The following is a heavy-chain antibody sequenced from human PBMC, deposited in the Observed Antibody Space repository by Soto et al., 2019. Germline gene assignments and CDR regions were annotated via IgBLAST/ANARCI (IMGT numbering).Heavy chain of an antibody. CDR2: ILVDGRT. Sequence: GGSPRLSCAASGFICSSYDMSWVRQAPGKGLEWVSTILVDGRTFYVDSVKGRFTISRDSSQNTVYLQMNSLTAGDTALYYCAKATATGGGAFDICGQGTMVTVSS. CDR3: AKATATGGGAFDI. V-gene: IGHV3-23*01. CDR1: GFICSSYD. J-gene: IGHJ3*02. D-gene: IGHD2-8*02.